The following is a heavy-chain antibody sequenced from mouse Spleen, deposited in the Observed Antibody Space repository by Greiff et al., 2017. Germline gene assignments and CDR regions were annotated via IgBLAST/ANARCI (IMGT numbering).Heavy chain of an antibody. CDR3: ASQSAY. V-gene: IGHV2-2*01. CDR1: GFSLTSYG. J-gene: IGHJ3*01. CDR2: IWSGGST. Sequence: QVQLQQSGPGLVQPSQSLSITCPVSGFSLTSYGVHWVRQSPGKGLEWLGVIWSGGSTDYNAAFISRLSISKDNSKSQVFFKMNSLQADDTAIYYCASQSAYWGQGTLVTVSA.